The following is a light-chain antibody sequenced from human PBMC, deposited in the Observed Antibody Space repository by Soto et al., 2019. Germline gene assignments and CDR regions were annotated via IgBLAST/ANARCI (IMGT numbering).Light chain of an antibody. CDR1: QSVTSN. J-gene: IGKJ4*01. V-gene: IGKV3-15*01. CDR3: QQYNNWPRAT. CDR2: RAS. Sequence: EIVLTQSPATLSLSPGERATLSCRASQSVTSNLAWFQQKPGQAPRLLMFRASIRATGFPARFSGSGSGTEFNITISSLQSEDSAVYYCQQYNNWPRATFGGGTKVDIK.